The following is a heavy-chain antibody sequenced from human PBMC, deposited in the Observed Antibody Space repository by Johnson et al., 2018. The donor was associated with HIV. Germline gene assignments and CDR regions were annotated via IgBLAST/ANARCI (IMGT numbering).Heavy chain of an antibody. CDR2: IYSGGST. Sequence: VQLVESGGVVVQPGGSLRLSCAASGFTVSTNYMSWVRQAPGKGLDWVSVIYSGGSTYYADSVKGRFTISRDSSKNTLFLQMNSLRAEDTAVYYCTGRDLLRAFDIWGQGTMVTVSS. CDR3: TGRDLLRAFDI. J-gene: IGHJ3*02. V-gene: IGHV3-66*01. D-gene: IGHD2-15*01. CDR1: GFTVSTNY.